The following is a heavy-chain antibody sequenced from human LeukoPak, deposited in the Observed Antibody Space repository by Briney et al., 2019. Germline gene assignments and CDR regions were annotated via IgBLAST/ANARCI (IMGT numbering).Heavy chain of an antibody. D-gene: IGHD3-10*01. J-gene: IGHJ3*02. Sequence: GASVKVSCKASGYTFTGYYMHWVRQAPGQGLEWMGWINPNSGGTNYAQKFQGRVTMTRDTSISTAYMELSRLRSDGTAVYYCARGAPMVRGGDAFDIWGQGTMVTVSS. CDR3: ARGAPMVRGGDAFDI. V-gene: IGHV1-2*02. CDR1: GYTFTGYY. CDR2: INPNSGGT.